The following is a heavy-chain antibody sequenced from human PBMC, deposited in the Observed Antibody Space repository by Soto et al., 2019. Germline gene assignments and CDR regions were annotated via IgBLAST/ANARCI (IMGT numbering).Heavy chain of an antibody. CDR2: IYYSGST. V-gene: IGHV4-39*01. Sequence: SETLSLTCTVSGGSISSSSYYWGWIRQPPGKGLEWIGSIYYSGSTYYNPSLKSRVTISVDTSKNQFSLKLSSVTAADTAVYYCARSPNYYYGSGSHDFDYWGQGTLVTVSS. D-gene: IGHD3-10*01. CDR1: GGSISSSSYY. J-gene: IGHJ4*02. CDR3: ARSPNYYYGSGSHDFDY.